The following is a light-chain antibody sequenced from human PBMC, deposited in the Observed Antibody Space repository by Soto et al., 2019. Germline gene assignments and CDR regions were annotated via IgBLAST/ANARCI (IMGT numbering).Light chain of an antibody. J-gene: IGKJ1*01. CDR3: QQYNNYRT. V-gene: IGKV1-5*03. CDR2: KAS. CDR1: QSISYW. Sequence: DIQMTPSPSTLSASVGDRVTITCRASQSISYWLAWYQQKPGKAPNLLIYKASSLESGVPSRFSGSGSGTEFTLTISSLQPDDFATYYCQQYNNYRTFGQGTKVEIK.